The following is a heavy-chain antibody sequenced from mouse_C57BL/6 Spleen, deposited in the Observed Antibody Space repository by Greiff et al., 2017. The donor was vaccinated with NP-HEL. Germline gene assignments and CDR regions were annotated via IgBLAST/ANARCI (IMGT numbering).Heavy chain of an antibody. CDR2: INPYNGGT. Sequence: EVKLMESGPVLVKPGASVKMSCKASGYTFTDYYMNWVKQSHGKSLEWIGVINPYNGGTSYNQKFKGKATLTVDKSSSTAYMELNSLTSEDSAVYYCARDGSSLDYWGQGTTLTVSS. D-gene: IGHD1-1*01. CDR3: ARDGSSLDY. CDR1: GYTFTDYY. V-gene: IGHV1-19*01. J-gene: IGHJ2*01.